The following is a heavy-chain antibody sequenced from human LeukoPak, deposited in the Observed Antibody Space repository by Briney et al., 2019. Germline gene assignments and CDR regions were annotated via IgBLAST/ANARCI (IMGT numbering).Heavy chain of an antibody. D-gene: IGHD3-16*01. J-gene: IGHJ4*02. CDR3: ARGSSLIRHYFDY. V-gene: IGHV3-11*01. Sequence: GGSLRLSCAASGFTFSDYYMSWIRQAPGKGLEWVSHISSGDSTIFYADSVKGRFTISRDNAKNSLYLQMNSLRAEDTAVYYCARGSSLIRHYFDYWGQGTLVTVSS. CDR1: GFTFSDYY. CDR2: ISSGDSTI.